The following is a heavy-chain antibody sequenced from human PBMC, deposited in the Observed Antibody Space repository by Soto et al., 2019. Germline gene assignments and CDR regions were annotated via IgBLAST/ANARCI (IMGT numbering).Heavy chain of an antibody. D-gene: IGHD6-13*01. V-gene: IGHV3-30-3*01. CDR3: ARDFDSSSWYLVYYYYYGMDV. J-gene: IGHJ6*02. Sequence: QVQLVESGGGVVQPGRSLRLSCAASGFTFSSYAMHWVRQAPGKGLEWVAVISYDGSNKYYADSVKGRFTISRDNSKNTLYLQMNSLRAEDTAVYYCARDFDSSSWYLVYYYYYGMDVWGQGTTVTVSS. CDR1: GFTFSSYA. CDR2: ISYDGSNK.